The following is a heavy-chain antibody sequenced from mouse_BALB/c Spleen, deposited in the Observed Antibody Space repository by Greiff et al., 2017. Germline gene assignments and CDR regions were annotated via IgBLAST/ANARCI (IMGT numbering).Heavy chain of an antibody. V-gene: IGHV14-3*02. Sequence: EVQLQQSGAELVKPGASVKLSCTASGFNIKDTYMHWVKQRPEQGLEWIGRIDPANGNTKYDPKFQGKATITADTSSNTAYLQLSSLTSEDSAVYYCARSYGNYAGAMDYWGQGTSVTVSS. CDR1: GFNIKDTY. J-gene: IGHJ4*01. D-gene: IGHD2-1*01. CDR3: ARSYGNYAGAMDY. CDR2: IDPANGNT.